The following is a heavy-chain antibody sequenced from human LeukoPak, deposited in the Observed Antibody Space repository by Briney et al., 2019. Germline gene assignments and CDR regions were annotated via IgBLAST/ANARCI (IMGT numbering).Heavy chain of an antibody. D-gene: IGHD7-27*01. Sequence: SETLSLTCTVSGGSISSSSYYWGWIRQPPGKGLEWIGSIYYSGGTYYNPSLKSRVTISVDASKNQFSLKLSSVTAADTAVYYCARQKHGLTGDIDYWGQGTLVTVSS. CDR2: IYYSGGT. CDR3: ARQKHGLTGDIDY. J-gene: IGHJ4*02. CDR1: GGSISSSSYY. V-gene: IGHV4-39*01.